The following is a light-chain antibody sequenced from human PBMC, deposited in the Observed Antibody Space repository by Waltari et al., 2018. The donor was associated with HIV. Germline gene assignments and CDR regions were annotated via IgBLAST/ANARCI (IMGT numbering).Light chain of an antibody. CDR2: EVT. CDR3: CSYAGSRGVV. CDR1: SSDVGSYTL. J-gene: IGLJ2*01. Sequence: PGQSITISCTGTSSDVGSYTLVSWYPHHPHKAPPVVIFEVTKRPSGVSTRFAGSKSGNTASLTISGLQAEDESDYYCCSYAGSRGVVFGGGTKLTVL. V-gene: IGLV2-23*02.